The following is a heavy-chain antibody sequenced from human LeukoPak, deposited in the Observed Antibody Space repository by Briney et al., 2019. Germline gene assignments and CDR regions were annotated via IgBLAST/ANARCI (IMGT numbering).Heavy chain of an antibody. V-gene: IGHV3-15*01. D-gene: IGHD3-16*02. CDR1: GFTFSNAW. J-gene: IGHJ4*02. CDR2: IKSKTDGGTT. CDR3: TTDNGPTDYVWGSYRYGFDY. Sequence: PGGSLRLSCAASGFTFSNAWMSWVRRAPGKGLEWVGRIKSKTDGGTTDYAAPVKGRFTISRDDSKNTLYLQMNSLKAEDTAVYYCTTDNGPTDYVWGSYRYGFDYWGQGTLVTVSS.